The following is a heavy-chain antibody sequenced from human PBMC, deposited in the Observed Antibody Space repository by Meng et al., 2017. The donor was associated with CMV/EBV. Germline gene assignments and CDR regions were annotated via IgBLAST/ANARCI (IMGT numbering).Heavy chain of an antibody. V-gene: IGHV3-64*02. CDR1: EFRLKNDG. Sequence: SEFRLKNDGRLWGQQDTGEGLENVSVNSNEGNYKYYADYVKGRVTISRENYKNTLSLQLGSLRTEDVGIYYCERETPNSGWYKDYWGQGTLVTVSS. D-gene: IGHD6-19*01. J-gene: IGHJ4*02. CDR3: ERETPNSGWYKDY. CDR2: NSNEGNYK.